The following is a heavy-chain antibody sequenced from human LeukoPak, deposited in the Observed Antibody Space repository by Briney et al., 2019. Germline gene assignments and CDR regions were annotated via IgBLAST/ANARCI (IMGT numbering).Heavy chain of an antibody. J-gene: IGHJ3*02. Sequence: SETLSLTCTVSGGSISSGGYYWSWIRQPPGKDLERIGYIYHSGSTYYNPSLKSRVTISVDRSKNQFSLKLSSVTAADTAVYYCARGLQQLDALDIWGQGTMVTVSS. CDR2: IYHSGST. D-gene: IGHD6-13*01. CDR3: ARGLQQLDALDI. V-gene: IGHV4-30-2*01. CDR1: GGSISSGGYY.